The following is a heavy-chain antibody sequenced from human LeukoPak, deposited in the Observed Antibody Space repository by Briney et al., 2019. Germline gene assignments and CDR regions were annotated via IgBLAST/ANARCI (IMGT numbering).Heavy chain of an antibody. CDR3: ASLNYYDSSGPDDAFDI. J-gene: IGHJ3*02. Sequence: SETLSLTCAVSGGSISSSNWWSWVRPPPGKGLEWIGEIYHSGSTNYNPSLKSRVTISGDKSKNQFSLKLSSVTAADTAVYYCASLNYYDSSGPDDAFDIWGQGTMVTVSS. D-gene: IGHD3-22*01. CDR2: IYHSGST. CDR1: GGSISSSNW. V-gene: IGHV4-4*02.